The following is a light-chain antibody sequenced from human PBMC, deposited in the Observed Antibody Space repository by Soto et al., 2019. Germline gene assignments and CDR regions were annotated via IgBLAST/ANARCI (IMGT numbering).Light chain of an antibody. CDR3: QQLNSYPAT. CDR2: AAS. CDR1: QGISSY. J-gene: IGKJ1*01. Sequence: DIPLTQSPSFLSASVGDRVTITCRASQGISSYLAWYQQKPGKAPKLLIYAASTLQSGVPSRFSGSGSGTEFTLIISSLQPEDFATYYCQQLNSYPATFGQGTKVEIK. V-gene: IGKV1-9*01.